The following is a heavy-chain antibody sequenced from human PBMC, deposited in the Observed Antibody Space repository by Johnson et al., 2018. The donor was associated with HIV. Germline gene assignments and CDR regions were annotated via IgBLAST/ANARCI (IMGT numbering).Heavy chain of an antibody. D-gene: IGHD3-10*01. CDR1: GFTFDDYG. CDR3: AKDPGWFGEPGDAFDI. Sequence: VQLVESGGGVVRPGESLRLSCTASGFTFDDYGMSWVRQVPGKGLEWVSGINWNGDNTGYADSVKGRFTISRDNSKNTLYLQMNSLRAEDTAVYYCAKDPGWFGEPGDAFDIWGQGTMVTVSS. V-gene: IGHV3-20*04. J-gene: IGHJ3*02. CDR2: INWNGDNT.